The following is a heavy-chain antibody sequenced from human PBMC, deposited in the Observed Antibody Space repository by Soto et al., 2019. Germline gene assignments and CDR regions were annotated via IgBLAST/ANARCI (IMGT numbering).Heavy chain of an antibody. J-gene: IGHJ4*02. Sequence: GGSLRLSCAASGFTFSSYWMCWVRQAPGKGLEWVANIKQDGSEKYYVDSVKGRFTISRDNAKNSLYLQMNSLRAEDTAVYYCARGSGRDTMVRGVMDRNPIDYWGQGTLVTVSS. CDR1: GFTFSSYW. CDR3: ARGSGRDTMVRGVMDRNPIDY. D-gene: IGHD3-10*01. V-gene: IGHV3-7*01. CDR2: IKQDGSEK.